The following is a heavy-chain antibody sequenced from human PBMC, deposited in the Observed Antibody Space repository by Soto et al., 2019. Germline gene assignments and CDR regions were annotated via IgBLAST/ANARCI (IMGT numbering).Heavy chain of an antibody. CDR1: GGTFSSYA. Sequence: SVKVSCKASGGTFSSYAISWVRQAPGQGLEWMGGIIPIFGTANYAQKFQGRVTITVDESTSTAYMELSSLRSEDTAVYYCARDHPLAYCSGGSCSNWFDPWGQGTLVTVSS. D-gene: IGHD2-15*01. CDR2: IIPIFGTA. CDR3: ARDHPLAYCSGGSCSNWFDP. V-gene: IGHV1-69*13. J-gene: IGHJ5*02.